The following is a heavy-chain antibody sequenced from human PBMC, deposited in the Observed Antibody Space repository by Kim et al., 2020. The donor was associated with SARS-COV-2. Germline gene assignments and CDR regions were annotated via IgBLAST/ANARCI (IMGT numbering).Heavy chain of an antibody. CDR1: GYTFTSYA. V-gene: IGHV7-4-1*02. J-gene: IGHJ4*02. Sequence: ASVKVSCKASGYTFTSYAMSWVRQAPGQGLEWMGWINTNTGNPTYAQGFTGRFVFSLDTSVSTAYLQISSLKAEDTAVYYCARGYYDILTGYYLTLYYFDYWGQGTLVTVSS. D-gene: IGHD3-9*01. CDR3: ARGYYDILTGYYLTLYYFDY. CDR2: INTNTGNP.